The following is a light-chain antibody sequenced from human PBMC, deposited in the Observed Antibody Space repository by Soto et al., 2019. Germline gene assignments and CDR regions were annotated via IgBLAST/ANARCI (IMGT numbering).Light chain of an antibody. CDR2: EVS. CDR3: SSYTSSSPFV. V-gene: IGLV2-14*01. J-gene: IGLJ1*01. Sequence: QSALTQPASVSGSPGQSITISCTGTSSDVGGYNYVSWYQQHPGKAPKLMIYEVSNRPSGVSNRCSGSKSGNTASLTISGLQAEDEADYYCSSYTSSSPFVFGTGIKLTVL. CDR1: SSDVGGYNY.